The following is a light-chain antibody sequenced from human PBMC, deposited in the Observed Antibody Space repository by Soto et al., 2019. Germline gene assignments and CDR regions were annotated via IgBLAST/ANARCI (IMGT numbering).Light chain of an antibody. CDR3: QQYGRSLT. CDR1: PSVTNSD. V-gene: IGKV3-20*01. Sequence: DIVLTQSPGTLSLSPGERATLSCRASPSVTNSDLAWYQQKPGQAPRLFIYDASRRATGIPDRFSGSGSGTDFTLPISRLQPEDVDVYYCQQYGRSLTFGGGTKVQI. CDR2: DAS. J-gene: IGKJ4*01.